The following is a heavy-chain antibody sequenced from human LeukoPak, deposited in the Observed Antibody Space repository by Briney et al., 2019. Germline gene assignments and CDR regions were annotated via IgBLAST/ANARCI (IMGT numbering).Heavy chain of an antibody. CDR3: ARVSLWFGELSAFDI. D-gene: IGHD3-10*01. Sequence: GESLKISCKGPGYSFTSYWIGWVRQMPGKGLEWMGIIYPGDSDTRYSPSFQGQVTISADKSISTAYLQWSSLKASDTAMYYCARVSLWFGELSAFDIWGQGTMVTVSS. CDR2: IYPGDSDT. V-gene: IGHV5-51*01. CDR1: GYSFTSYW. J-gene: IGHJ3*02.